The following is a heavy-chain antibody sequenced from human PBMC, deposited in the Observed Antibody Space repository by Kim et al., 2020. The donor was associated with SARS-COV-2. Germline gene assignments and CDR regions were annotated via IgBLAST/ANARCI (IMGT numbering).Heavy chain of an antibody. V-gene: IGHV3-7*03. Sequence: YADSVKGRFTISRDNDKNSLYLEMNSLRAEDTAVYYCARDGILLWFGELLNWGQGTLVTVSS. J-gene: IGHJ1*01. CDR3: ARDGILLWFGELLN. D-gene: IGHD3-10*01.